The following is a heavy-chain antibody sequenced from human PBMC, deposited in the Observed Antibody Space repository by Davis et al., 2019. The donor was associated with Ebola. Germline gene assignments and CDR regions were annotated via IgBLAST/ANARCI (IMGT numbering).Heavy chain of an antibody. Sequence: ASLRLSCTVSGGSISGYYWSWIRQPPGKGLEWIGEINHSGSTNYNPSLKSRVTISVDTSKNQFSLKLSSVTAADTAVYYCARGRYFDWLLLAPYYYYGMDVWGQGTTVTVSS. V-gene: IGHV4-34*01. CDR3: ARGRYFDWLLLAPYYYYGMDV. CDR2: INHSGST. D-gene: IGHD3-9*01. J-gene: IGHJ6*02. CDR1: GGSISGYY.